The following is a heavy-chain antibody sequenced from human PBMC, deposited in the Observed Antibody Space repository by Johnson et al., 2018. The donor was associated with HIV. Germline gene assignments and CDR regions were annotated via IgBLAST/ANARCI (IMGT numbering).Heavy chain of an antibody. CDR2: ISYDGSNK. V-gene: IGHV3-30-3*01. J-gene: IGHJ3*01. CDR1: GFTFSSYA. CDR3: AKGLLGSLRAFDF. D-gene: IGHD3-10*01. Sequence: QVLLVESGGGVVQPGRSLRLSCAASGFTFSSYAMHWVRQAPGKGLEWVAVISYDGSNKYYADSVKRRFTISRDNSKNTLYLQMNSLRAEDTAVYYCAKGLLGSLRAFDFRGQGTMVTVSA.